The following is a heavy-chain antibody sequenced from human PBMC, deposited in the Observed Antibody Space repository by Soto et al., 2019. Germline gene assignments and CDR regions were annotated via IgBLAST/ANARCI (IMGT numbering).Heavy chain of an antibody. V-gene: IGHV4-61*08. CDR1: GDSINSGDYY. J-gene: IGHJ5*02. CDR2: VYFSGST. Sequence: QLQLQESGPGLVKPSETLSLTCSVSGDSINSGDYYWTWMRQAPGKGLQWVGHVYFSGSTNYNPSLKSRVTISLDTSKYQFSLKLRSVTAGDTAVYYCARVPVDTYMIYWSDPWGQGTLVTVSS. D-gene: IGHD5-18*01. CDR3: ARVPVDTYMIYWSDP.